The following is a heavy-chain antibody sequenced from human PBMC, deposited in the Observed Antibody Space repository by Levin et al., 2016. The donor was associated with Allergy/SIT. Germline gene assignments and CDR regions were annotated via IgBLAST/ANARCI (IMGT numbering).Heavy chain of an antibody. CDR3: ARQSHSSRYGYYYYGMDV. Sequence: WIRQPPGKGLEWIGHIYYIGSTNYNPSLKSRVTISVDTSKNQFSLKLSSVTAADTAVYYCARQSHSSRYGYYYYGMDVWGQGTTVTVSS. D-gene: IGHD4-11*01. V-gene: IGHV4-61*07. CDR2: IYYIGST. J-gene: IGHJ6*02.